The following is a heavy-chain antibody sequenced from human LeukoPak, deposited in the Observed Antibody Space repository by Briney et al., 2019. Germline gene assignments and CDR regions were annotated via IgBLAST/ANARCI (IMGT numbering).Heavy chain of an antibody. CDR2: IYSGGST. V-gene: IGHV3-53*01. J-gene: IGHJ1*01. CDR1: GFSVSSNY. CDR3: ARTDETAPAEDFQH. D-gene: IGHD2-21*02. Sequence: QPGGCLRLSCAASGFSVSSNYMSWVRQAPGKGLEWVSVIYSGGSTYYADSVKGRFTISRDNSKNTLYLQMKSLRAEDTAVYYCARTDETAPAEDFQHWGQGTLVTVSS.